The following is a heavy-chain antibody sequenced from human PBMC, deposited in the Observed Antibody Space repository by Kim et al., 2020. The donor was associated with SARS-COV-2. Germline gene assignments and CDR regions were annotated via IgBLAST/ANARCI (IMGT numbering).Heavy chain of an antibody. CDR3: ARATRGNSDDY. Sequence: EKYDVDSVKGRITISRGNAQNSLYLQMNSRSAEDTAVYYCARATRGNSDDYWGQGTLVTVSS. CDR2: EK. J-gene: IGHJ4*02. D-gene: IGHD4-4*01. V-gene: IGHV3-7*03.